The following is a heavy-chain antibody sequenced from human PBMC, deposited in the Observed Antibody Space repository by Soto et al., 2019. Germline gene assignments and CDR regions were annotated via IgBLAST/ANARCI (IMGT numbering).Heavy chain of an antibody. CDR3: ARGTVYYCPNDKCGFFFDH. V-gene: IGHV4-31*03. Sequence: QVQLQESGSGLLKPSQTLSLDCSVSGDSLRRGFHHWSWIRQTPGKGLQLIGYIDTNGDTHYDPSRSNRLNMSIVTTESRFSLKVTSVTAADTAVYYCARGTVYYCPNDKCGFFFDHWGQGALVTVTS. CDR1: GDSLRRGFHH. J-gene: IGHJ4*02. D-gene: IGHD2-8*01. CDR2: IDTNGDT.